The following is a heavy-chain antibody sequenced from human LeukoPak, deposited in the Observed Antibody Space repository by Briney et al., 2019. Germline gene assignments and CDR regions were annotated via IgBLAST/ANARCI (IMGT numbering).Heavy chain of an antibody. Sequence: GGSLRLSCTASGFTFGGYGVSWVRQAPGKGLEWVSVIYSGGSTYYADSVKGRFTISRDNSKNTLYLQMNSLRAEDTAVYYCARYTHSSGFDYWGQGTLVTVSS. CDR3: ARYTHSSGFDY. V-gene: IGHV3-53*01. J-gene: IGHJ4*02. D-gene: IGHD6-19*01. CDR2: IYSGGST. CDR1: GFTFGGYG.